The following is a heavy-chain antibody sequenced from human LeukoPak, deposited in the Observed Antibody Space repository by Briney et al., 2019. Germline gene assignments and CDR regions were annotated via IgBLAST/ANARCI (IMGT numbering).Heavy chain of an antibody. D-gene: IGHD1-26*01. J-gene: IGHJ3*02. CDR2: IIPIFGTA. CDR3: ARDSGGGSYLSGHAFDI. CDR1: GGTFSSYA. V-gene: IGHV1-69*01. Sequence: GSSVTVSCKASGGTFSSYAISWVRQAPGQGLEWMGGIIPIFGTANYAQKFQGRVTITADESTSTAYMELSSLRSEDTAVYYCARDSGGGSYLSGHAFDIWGQGTMVTVSS.